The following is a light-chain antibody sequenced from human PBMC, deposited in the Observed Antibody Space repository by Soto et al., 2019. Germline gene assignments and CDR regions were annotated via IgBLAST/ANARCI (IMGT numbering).Light chain of an antibody. CDR1: QTISSW. CDR3: KHYNSYSEA. Sequence: DIQMTQSPSTLSESVGDRVTITCRASQTISSWLAWYQQKPGKAPKLLIYKASTLKSGVPSRFSGSGSGTEFTLTISSLQPDDFAAYYCKHYNSYSEAFGQGTKVELK. V-gene: IGKV1-5*03. J-gene: IGKJ1*01. CDR2: KAS.